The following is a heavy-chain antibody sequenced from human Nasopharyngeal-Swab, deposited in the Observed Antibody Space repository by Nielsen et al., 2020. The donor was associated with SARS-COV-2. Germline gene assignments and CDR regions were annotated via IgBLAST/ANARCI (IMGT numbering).Heavy chain of an antibody. Sequence: GGSLRLSCAASGFTFSSYSMNWVRQAPGKGLEWVSSISSSSSYIYYADSVKGRFTISRDNAKNSLYLQMNSLRAEDTAVYYCAGRIRGYDPLRFSAWGQGTLVTVSS. D-gene: IGHD5-12*01. V-gene: IGHV3-21*01. CDR1: GFTFSSYS. J-gene: IGHJ5*02. CDR2: ISSSSSYI. CDR3: AGRIRGYDPLRFSA.